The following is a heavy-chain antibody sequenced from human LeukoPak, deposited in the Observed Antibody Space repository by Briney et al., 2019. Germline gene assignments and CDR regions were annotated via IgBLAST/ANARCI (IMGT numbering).Heavy chain of an antibody. CDR3: ATPPSAAIFGVEFDY. Sequence: ASVKVSCKVSGYTLTELSMHWVRQAPGKGLEWMGGFDPEDGETIYAQKFQGRVTVTEDTSTDTAYMELSSLRSEDTAVYYCATPPSAAIFGVEFDYWGQGTLVTVSS. CDR1: GYTLTELS. V-gene: IGHV1-24*01. J-gene: IGHJ4*02. CDR2: FDPEDGET. D-gene: IGHD3-3*01.